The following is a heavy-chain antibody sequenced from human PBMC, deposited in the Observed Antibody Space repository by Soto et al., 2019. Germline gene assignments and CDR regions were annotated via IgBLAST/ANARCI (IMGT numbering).Heavy chain of an antibody. CDR1: GGSISSSSYY. V-gene: IGHV4-39*01. Sequence: SETLSLTCTVSGGSISSSSYYWGWIRQPPGKGLEWIGSIYYSGSTYYNPSLKSRVTISVDTSKNQFSLKLSSVTAADTAVYYCARPLGYSYGDAFDIWGQGTMVTVSS. D-gene: IGHD5-18*01. CDR2: IYYSGST. CDR3: ARPLGYSYGDAFDI. J-gene: IGHJ3*02.